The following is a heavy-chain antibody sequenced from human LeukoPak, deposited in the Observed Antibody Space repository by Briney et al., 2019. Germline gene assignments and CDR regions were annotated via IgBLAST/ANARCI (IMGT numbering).Heavy chain of an antibody. D-gene: IGHD5-24*01. CDR3: ARHARLRDAYFEY. J-gene: IGHJ4*02. CDR2: IYTSGST. V-gene: IGHV4-4*09. Sequence: SETLSLTCTVSGGSISSYYWSWIRQPPGKGLEWIGYIYTSGSTNYNPSLKSRVTISVDTSKNQFSLKLSSVTAADTAVYYCARHARLRDAYFEYWGQGTLVTVSS. CDR1: GGSISSYY.